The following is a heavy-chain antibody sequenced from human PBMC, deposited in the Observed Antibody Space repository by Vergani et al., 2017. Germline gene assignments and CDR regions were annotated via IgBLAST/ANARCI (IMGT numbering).Heavy chain of an antibody. Sequence: EQLLQSGGGLVKPGGSLRLSCAASGFIFSTYDMNWVRQAPGKGLEWVASISSSGSYIYYADSVKGRFTISRDNAKNSLYLQMNTLRAEDTAIYYCARAGEGEGDYFDNWGQGTLVTVSS. J-gene: IGHJ4*02. CDR3: ARAGEGEGDYFDN. D-gene: IGHD1-14*01. V-gene: IGHV3-21*02. CDR1: GFIFSTYD. CDR2: ISSSGSYI.